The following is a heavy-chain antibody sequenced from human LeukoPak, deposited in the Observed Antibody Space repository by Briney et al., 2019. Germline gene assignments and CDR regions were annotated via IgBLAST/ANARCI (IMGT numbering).Heavy chain of an antibody. J-gene: IGHJ5*02. Sequence: SETLSLTCTVSGGSTISSNFYWGWIRQPPGKGLEWIGTMYYSGSTYYNPSLNSRVTISGDTSKNQFSLKLSSVTAADTAVYYCAKDYGDYSLAWGQGTLVTVSS. V-gene: IGHV4-39*02. CDR3: AKDYGDYSLA. CDR1: GGSTISSNFY. CDR2: MYYSGST. D-gene: IGHD4-17*01.